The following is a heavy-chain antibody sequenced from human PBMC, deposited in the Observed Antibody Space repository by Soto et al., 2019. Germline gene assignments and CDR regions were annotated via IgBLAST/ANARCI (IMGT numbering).Heavy chain of an antibody. V-gene: IGHV4-59*01. CDR3: ARAYPPGDGWYSGWFDP. Sequence: SETLSLTCTVSGGSISSYYWSWIRQPPGKGLEWIGYIYYSGSTNYNPSLQSRVTISVDTSKNQFSLKLSSVTAADTAVYYCARAYPPGDGWYSGWFDPWGQGTLVTVSS. J-gene: IGHJ5*02. CDR1: GGSISSYY. CDR2: IYYSGST. D-gene: IGHD6-19*01.